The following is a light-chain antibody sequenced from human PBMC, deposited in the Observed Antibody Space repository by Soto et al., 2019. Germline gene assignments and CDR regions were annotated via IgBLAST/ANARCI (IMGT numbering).Light chain of an antibody. CDR3: SSYAGSNNFV. Sequence: QSALTQPPSASGFPGQSVTVSCTGTSSDVGYYDYVSWYQQHPGKAPKLVIYEVTKRPSGVPDRVSASKSGNTASLTVSGLRAEDEADYYCSSYAGSNNFVFGSGTKV. CDR2: EVT. J-gene: IGLJ1*01. CDR1: SSDVGYYDY. V-gene: IGLV2-8*01.